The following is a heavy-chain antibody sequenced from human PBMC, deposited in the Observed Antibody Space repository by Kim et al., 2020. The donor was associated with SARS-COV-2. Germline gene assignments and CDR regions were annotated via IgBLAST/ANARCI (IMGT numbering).Heavy chain of an antibody. Sequence: SGPTLVNPTQTLTLTCTFSGFSLSTSGVGVGWIRQPPGKALEWLALIYWDDDKRYSPSLKSRLTITKDTSKNQVVLTMTNMDPVDTATYYCAHRGKAAAMFFPPRFDPWGQGTLVTVSS. CDR1: GFSLSTSGVG. D-gene: IGHD2-2*01. CDR2: IYWDDDK. V-gene: IGHV2-5*02. J-gene: IGHJ5*02. CDR3: AHRGKAAAMFFPPRFDP.